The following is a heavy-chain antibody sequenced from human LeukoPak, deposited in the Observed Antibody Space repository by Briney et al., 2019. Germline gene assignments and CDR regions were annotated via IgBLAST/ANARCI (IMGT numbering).Heavy chain of an antibody. CDR1: GFTLSSYA. Sequence: GGSLRLSCAASGFTLSSYAMSWVRQTPGKGLEWVSTISDNAYYADSVKGRFTISRDNSKNTLHLQMNSLRAEDTAVYYCARGPHRELLCLDWGQGTLVTVSS. J-gene: IGHJ4*02. CDR3: ARGPHRELLCLD. V-gene: IGHV3-23*01. D-gene: IGHD2-2*01. CDR2: ISDNA.